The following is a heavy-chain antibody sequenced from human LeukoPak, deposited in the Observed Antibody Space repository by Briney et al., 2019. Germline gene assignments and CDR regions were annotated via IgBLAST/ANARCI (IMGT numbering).Heavy chain of an antibody. CDR3: ARLNNDSSGSYFDY. Sequence: ASVKVSCKASGYTFTGYYMHWVRQAPGQGLEWMGWINPNSGGTNYAQKFQGRVTMTRDTSISTAYMELSRLRSDDTAVYYCARLNNDSSGSYFDYWGQGTLGTVSS. D-gene: IGHD3-22*01. CDR2: INPNSGGT. J-gene: IGHJ4*02. CDR1: GYTFTGYY. V-gene: IGHV1-2*02.